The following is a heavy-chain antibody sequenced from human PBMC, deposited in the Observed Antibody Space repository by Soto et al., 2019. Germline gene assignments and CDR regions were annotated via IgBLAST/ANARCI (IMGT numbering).Heavy chain of an antibody. V-gene: IGHV3-30*18. CDR1: GFTFSSYG. D-gene: IGHD1-26*01. Sequence: GGSLRLSCAASGFTFSSYGMHWVRQAPGKGLEWVAVISYDGSNKYYADSVKGRFTISRDNSKNTLYLQMNSLRAEDTAVYYCAKGSYEWELRPISAFDIWGQGTMVTVSS. CDR2: ISYDGSNK. CDR3: AKGSYEWELRPISAFDI. J-gene: IGHJ3*02.